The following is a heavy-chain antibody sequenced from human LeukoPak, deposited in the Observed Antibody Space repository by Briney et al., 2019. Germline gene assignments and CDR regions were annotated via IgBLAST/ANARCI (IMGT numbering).Heavy chain of an antibody. CDR2: ISSSSSTI. V-gene: IGHV3-48*01. CDR1: GFTFSSYS. D-gene: IGHD1-7*01. CDR3: ATYWNYGY. Sequence: PGGSLRLSCAASGFTFSSYSMNWVRQAPGQGLEWVSYISSSSSTIYYTDSVKGRFTISRDNAKNSLYLQMNSQRAEDTAVYYCATYWNYGYWGQGTLVTVSS. J-gene: IGHJ4*02.